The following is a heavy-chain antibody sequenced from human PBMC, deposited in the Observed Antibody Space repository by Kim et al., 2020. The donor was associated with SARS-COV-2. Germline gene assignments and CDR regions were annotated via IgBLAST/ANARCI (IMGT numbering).Heavy chain of an antibody. CDR1: GGSISSYY. D-gene: IGHD6-13*01. V-gene: IGHV4-59*01. Sequence: SETLSLTCTVSGGSISSYYWSWIRQPPGKGLEWIGYIYYSGSTNYNPSLKSRVTISVDTSKNQFSLKLSSVTAADTAVYYCARETWGTAAGFYYYYGMDVWGQGTTVTVSS. CDR2: IYYSGST. CDR3: ARETWGTAAGFYYYYGMDV. J-gene: IGHJ6*02.